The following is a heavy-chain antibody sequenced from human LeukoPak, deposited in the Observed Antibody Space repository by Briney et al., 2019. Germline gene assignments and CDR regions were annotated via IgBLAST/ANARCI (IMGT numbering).Heavy chain of an antibody. CDR2: LSYSGST. CDR3: ARAIYGDYVGQRFDY. J-gene: IGHJ4*02. Sequence: TSETLSLTCNVSGGSISHYYWSWIRQHPGKGLEWIGRLSYSGSTNYNPSLKSRVSISRDTSKNEFSLTLSSVTAADTAIYYCARAIYGDYVGQRFDYWGPGTLVTVSS. CDR1: GGSISHYY. V-gene: IGHV4-59*08. D-gene: IGHD4-17*01.